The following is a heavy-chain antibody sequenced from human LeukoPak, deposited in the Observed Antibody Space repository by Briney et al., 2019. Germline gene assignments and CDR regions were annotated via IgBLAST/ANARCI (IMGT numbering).Heavy chain of an antibody. J-gene: IGHJ4*02. CDR1: GFTFSSYA. D-gene: IGHD3-10*01. V-gene: IGHV3-23*01. CDR3: AKGGDYYGSGSPFDY. CDR2: ISGSGGST. Sequence: PGGSLRLSCAASGFTFSSYAMSWVRQAPGKGREWVSAISGSGGSTYYADSVKGRFTISRDNSKNTLYLQMNSLRAEDTAVYYCAKGGDYYGSGSPFDYWGQGTLVTVSS.